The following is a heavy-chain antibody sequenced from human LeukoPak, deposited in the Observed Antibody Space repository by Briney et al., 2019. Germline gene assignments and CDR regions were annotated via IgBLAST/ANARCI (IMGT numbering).Heavy chain of an antibody. CDR2: ISSSGSTI. Sequence: GGSLRLSCAASGFTFSSYEMNWVRQAPGKGLEWGSYISSSGSTIYYADSVKGRFTISRDNAKNSLYLQMNSLRAEDTAVYYCARDRFPRMAGPILVDWGQGTLVTVSS. V-gene: IGHV3-48*03. CDR1: GFTFSSYE. D-gene: IGHD5-24*01. CDR3: ARDRFPRMAGPILVD. J-gene: IGHJ4*02.